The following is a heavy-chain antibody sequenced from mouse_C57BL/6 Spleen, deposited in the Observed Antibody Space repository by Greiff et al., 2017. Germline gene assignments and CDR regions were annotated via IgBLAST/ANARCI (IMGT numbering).Heavy chain of an antibody. D-gene: IGHD1-2*01. CDR2: ISSGSSTI. J-gene: IGHJ4*01. V-gene: IGHV5-17*01. CDR1: GFTFSDYG. CDR3: ARGYYDAMDY. Sequence: EVMLVESGGGLVKPGGSLKLSCAASGFTFSDYGMHWVRQAPEKGLEWVAYISSGSSTIYYADTVKGRFTISRDNAKNTLFLQTTSLRSEDTAMYYCARGYYDAMDYWGQGTSVTVSS.